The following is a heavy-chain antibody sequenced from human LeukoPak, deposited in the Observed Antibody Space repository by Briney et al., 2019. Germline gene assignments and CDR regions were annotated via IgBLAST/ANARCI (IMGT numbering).Heavy chain of an antibody. CDR2: IWYDGSNK. V-gene: IGHV3-33*01. CDR3: ARDRLDYVPDY. J-gene: IGHJ4*02. D-gene: IGHD3-16*01. CDR1: GFPFSSYG. Sequence: GGSLRLSCAASGFPFSSYGMHWVRQAPGKGLEWVAVIWYDGSNKYFADSVKGRFTISRDNSKNTLYLQMNSLRAEDTAVYYCARDRLDYVPDYWGQGTLVTVSS.